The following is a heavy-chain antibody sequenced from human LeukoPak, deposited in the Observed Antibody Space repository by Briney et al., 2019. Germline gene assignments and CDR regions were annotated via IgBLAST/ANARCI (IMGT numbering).Heavy chain of an antibody. Sequence: GGSLRLSCAASGFTFSSYAMNWVRQAPGKWLEWVSAISGSGGSTYYADSVKGRFTISRDNSKNTLYLQMHTLRAEDTALYYCAKGLKPAMASRSNYFDYWGQGTLVTVSS. CDR2: ISGSGGST. CDR1: GFTFSSYA. D-gene: IGHD2-2*01. V-gene: IGHV3-23*01. CDR3: AKGLKPAMASRSNYFDY. J-gene: IGHJ4*02.